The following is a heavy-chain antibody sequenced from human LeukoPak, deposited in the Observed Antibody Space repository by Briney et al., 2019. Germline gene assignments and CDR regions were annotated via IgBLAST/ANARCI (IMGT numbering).Heavy chain of an antibody. CDR1: GFTYSSYW. V-gene: IGHV3-23*01. CDR3: AKSYNGYESKPDY. Sequence: GGSLRLSCVASGFTYSSYWMSWVRQAPGKGLEWVSSISNSGGRTFYTDSVKGRFTISRDNSKITLYLQMNSLRAEDTAVYYCAKSYNGYESKPDYWGQGTLVTVSS. J-gene: IGHJ4*02. D-gene: IGHD5-12*01. CDR2: ISNSGGRT.